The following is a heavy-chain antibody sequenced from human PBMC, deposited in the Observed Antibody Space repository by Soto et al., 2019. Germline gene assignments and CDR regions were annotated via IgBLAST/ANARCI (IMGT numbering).Heavy chain of an antibody. CDR2: IYYSGST. CDR1: GGSISSYY. J-gene: IGHJ5*02. CDR3: ARVRNEMATIIGWFDP. D-gene: IGHD5-12*01. V-gene: IGHV4-59*01. Sequence: PSETLSLTCTVSGGSISSYYWSWIRQPPGKGLEWIGYIYYSGSTNYNPSLKSRVTISVDTSKNQFSLKLSSVTAADTAVYYCARVRNEMATIIGWFDPWGQGTLVTVSS.